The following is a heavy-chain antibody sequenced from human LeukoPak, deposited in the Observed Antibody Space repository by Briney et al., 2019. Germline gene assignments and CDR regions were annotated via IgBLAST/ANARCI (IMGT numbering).Heavy chain of an antibody. V-gene: IGHV3-53*01. J-gene: IGHJ4*02. CDR1: GFTFDDFG. Sequence: GGSLRLSCAASGFTFDDFGMSWVRQAPGKGLEWVSVIYSGGSTYYADSVKGRFTISRDNSKNTLWLQMNSLRAEDTAVYYCARTGNPATGDYWGQGTLVTVSS. CDR3: ARTGNPATGDY. D-gene: IGHD1-1*01. CDR2: IYSGGST.